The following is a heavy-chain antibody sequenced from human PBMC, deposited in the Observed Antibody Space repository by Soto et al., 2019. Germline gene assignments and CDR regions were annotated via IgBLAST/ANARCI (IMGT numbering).Heavy chain of an antibody. V-gene: IGHV3-13*01. CDR3: ARAESYYESSGYDY. Sequence: GGSLRLSCAASGFTFSSYDMHWVRHATGTGLERVSAVGTAGDTYYPGSVKGRFTISRENAKNSLYLQMNSLRAGDTAVYYCARAESYYESSGYDYWGQGTLVTVSS. CDR2: VGTAGDT. J-gene: IGHJ4*02. D-gene: IGHD3-22*01. CDR1: GFTFSSYD.